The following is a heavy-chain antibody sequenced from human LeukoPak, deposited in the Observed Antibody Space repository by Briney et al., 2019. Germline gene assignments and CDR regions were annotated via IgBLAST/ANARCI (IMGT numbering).Heavy chain of an antibody. CDR2: INPNSGGT. D-gene: IGHD6-6*01. Sequence: GASVKVSCKASGYTFTGYYMHWLRQAPGQGLEWMGWINPNSGGTNYAQKFQGRVTMTRDTSISTAYMELSRLRSDDTAVYYCARDKRIAARRTDAFDIWGQGTMVTVSS. CDR1: GYTFTGYY. CDR3: ARDKRIAARRTDAFDI. V-gene: IGHV1-2*02. J-gene: IGHJ3*02.